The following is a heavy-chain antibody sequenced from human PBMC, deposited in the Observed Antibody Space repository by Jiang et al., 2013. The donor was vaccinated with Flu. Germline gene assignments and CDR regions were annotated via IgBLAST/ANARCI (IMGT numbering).Heavy chain of an antibody. CDR1: GGSISSYY. CDR3: ARHRGVRFLEWLGMMSFDI. CDR2: IYDSGTT. V-gene: IGHV4-59*08. J-gene: IGHJ3*02. Sequence: GPGLVKPSETLSLTCTVSGGSISSYYWSWIRQSPGKGLEWIGYIYDSGTTNYNPSLKSRVTMSLDTSKNQFSLKLSSVTAADTAVYYCARHRGVRFLEWLGMMSFDIVGQGTSGHRLF. D-gene: IGHD3-3*01.